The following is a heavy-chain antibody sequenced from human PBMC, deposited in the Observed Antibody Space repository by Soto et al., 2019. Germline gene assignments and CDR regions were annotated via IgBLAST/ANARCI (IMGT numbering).Heavy chain of an antibody. Sequence: ASVKVSCKASGYTFTGYYMHWVRQAPGQGLEWMGWINPNSGGTNYAQKFQGWVTMTRDTSISTAYMELSRLRSDDTAVYYCARAIYGSGSYYIDYWGQGTLVTVSS. CDR1: GYTFTGYY. J-gene: IGHJ4*02. V-gene: IGHV1-2*04. CDR3: ARAIYGSGSYYIDY. D-gene: IGHD3-10*01. CDR2: INPNSGGT.